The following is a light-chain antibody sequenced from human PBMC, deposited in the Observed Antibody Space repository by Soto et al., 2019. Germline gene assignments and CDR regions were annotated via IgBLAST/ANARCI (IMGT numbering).Light chain of an antibody. J-gene: IGKJ4*01. CDR2: AAS. CDR1: QPVSNW. CDR3: QQANGFPPLT. V-gene: IGKV1-12*01. Sequence: DIQMTQSPSAVSASVGDRVTITCRSSQPVSNWLAWYQQKQGKAPKILIYAASKLQVGVPSRFCGSGSGTDFTLTISSLQPEDFATYYCQQANGFPPLTFGGGTTVEIK.